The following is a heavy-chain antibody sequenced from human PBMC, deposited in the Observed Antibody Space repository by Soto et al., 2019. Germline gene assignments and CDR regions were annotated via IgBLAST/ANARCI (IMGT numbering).Heavy chain of an antibody. CDR3: ARDRGYSSSPFDY. Sequence: GASVKVSCKASGYTFTSYAMHWVRQAPGQRLEWMGWINAGNGNTKYSQKFQGRVTITRDTSASTAYMELSSLRSEGTAVYYCARDRGYSSSPFDYWGQGTLVTVSS. J-gene: IGHJ4*02. D-gene: IGHD6-6*01. CDR1: GYTFTSYA. V-gene: IGHV1-3*01. CDR2: INAGNGNT.